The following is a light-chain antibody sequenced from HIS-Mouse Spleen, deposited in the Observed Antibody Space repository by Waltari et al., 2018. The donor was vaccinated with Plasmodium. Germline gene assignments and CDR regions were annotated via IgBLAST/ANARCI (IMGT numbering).Light chain of an antibody. CDR3: QQYNSYQ. V-gene: IGKV1-5*03. CDR2: KAS. J-gene: IGKJ1*01. Sequence: DIQMTQSPSTLSASVGDRVTITCRASQSISSWFAWYQQKPGKAPKLLIYKASSLESGVPSRFSGSGSGTEFTLTISSLQPDDFATYYCQQYNSYQFGQGTKVEIK. CDR1: QSISSW.